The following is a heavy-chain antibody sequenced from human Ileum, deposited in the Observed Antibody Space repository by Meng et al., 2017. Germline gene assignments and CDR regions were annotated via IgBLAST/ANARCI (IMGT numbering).Heavy chain of an antibody. D-gene: IGHD3-10*01. CDR2: INHSGST. CDR3: ARVGYYGSGS. CDR1: GGSFSGYY. J-gene: IGHJ5*02. Sequence: QAQLQQWSAGLLKPSEPLSLTCAVYGGSFSGYYWSWIRQPPGKGLEWIGEINHSGSTNYTPSLKSRVTISVDTSKNQFSLKLSSVTAADTAVYYFARVGYYGSGSWGQGTLVTVSS. V-gene: IGHV4-34*01.